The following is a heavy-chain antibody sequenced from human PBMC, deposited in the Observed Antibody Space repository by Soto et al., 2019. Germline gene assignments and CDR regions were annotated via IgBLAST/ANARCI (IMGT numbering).Heavy chain of an antibody. CDR1: EFTFSSYA. J-gene: IGHJ3*02. CDR2: ISGSGGTT. D-gene: IGHD3-3*01. CDR3: AKCEADFWSPVRAFDI. Sequence: GGSLRLSCAASEFTFSSYAMSWVRQAPGKGLEWVSAISGSGGTTYYADSVKGRFTISRDNSGDTLYLQMNSLRADDTAVYYCAKCEADFWSPVRAFDIWGQGTMVTVSS. V-gene: IGHV3-23*01.